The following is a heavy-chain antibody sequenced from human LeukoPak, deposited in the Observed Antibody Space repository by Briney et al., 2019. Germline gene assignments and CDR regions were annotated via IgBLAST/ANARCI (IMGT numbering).Heavy chain of an antibody. Sequence: GGSLRLFCAVSGFTFSSYSMNWLRQARGKGLECVSSISSRSSYIYYADSVKGRFTTSRDNAKNSLYLKMNSLRAEDTAVYYCAREPSSPSSGWHQAAFDIWGQGTMVTVSS. J-gene: IGHJ3*02. CDR1: GFTFSSYS. CDR2: ISSRSSYI. V-gene: IGHV3-21*01. D-gene: IGHD3-22*01. CDR3: AREPSSPSSGWHQAAFDI.